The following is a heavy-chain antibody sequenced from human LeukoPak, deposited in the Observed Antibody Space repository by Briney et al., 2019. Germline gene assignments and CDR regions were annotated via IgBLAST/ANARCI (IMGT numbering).Heavy chain of an antibody. CDR3: ARALYGDYSGGFDP. CDR2: IYYSGST. CDR1: AGSISSGGYY. V-gene: IGHV4-31*03. Sequence: SETLSLTCTVSAGSISSGGYYWSWIRQHPGKGLEWIGYIYYSGSTYYNPSLKSRVTISVDTSKNQFSLKLSSLTAADTAVYYCARALYGDYSGGFDPWGQGTLVTVSS. J-gene: IGHJ5*02. D-gene: IGHD4-17*01.